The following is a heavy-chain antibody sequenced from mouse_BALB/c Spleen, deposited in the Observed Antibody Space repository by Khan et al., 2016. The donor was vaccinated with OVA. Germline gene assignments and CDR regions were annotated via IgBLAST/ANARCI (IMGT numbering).Heavy chain of an antibody. CDR3: AASYWYSYYLDY. D-gene: IGHD2-14*01. Sequence: EVELVESGGGLVQPGGSRKLSCAASGFTFSSYGVHWFRQAPAGGLLWVAYIIGYSTTIYYAATVKGRFTISRDTPKNPLFLQMTSLMSEDTAKYCGAASYWYSYYLDYWGPGTTVTVSS. CDR2: IIGYSTTI. V-gene: IGHV5-17*02. J-gene: IGHJ2*01. CDR1: GFTFSSYG.